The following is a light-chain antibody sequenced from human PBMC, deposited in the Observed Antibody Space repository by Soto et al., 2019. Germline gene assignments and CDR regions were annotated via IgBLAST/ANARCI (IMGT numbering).Light chain of an antibody. J-gene: IGLJ2*01. V-gene: IGLV2-14*01. Sequence: QSALTQPASVSGSPGQSITISCSGTSSDVGSYNVVSWYQQHPGKAPRLMIYEVSNRPSGVSNRFSGSKSGNTASLTISGLQAEDEGYYYCSSYTSIRTLVFGGGTKLTVL. CDR1: SSDVGSYNV. CDR2: EVS. CDR3: SSYTSIRTLV.